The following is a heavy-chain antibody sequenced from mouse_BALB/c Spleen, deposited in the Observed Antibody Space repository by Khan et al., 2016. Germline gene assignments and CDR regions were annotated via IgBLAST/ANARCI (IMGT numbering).Heavy chain of an antibody. CDR3: ARGGSTYAMDY. CDR1: GYAFTNYL. Sequence: QVQLQQSGAELVRPGTSVKVSCKASGYAFTNYLIAWVKQRPGQGLEWIGVINPGSGGTNYNEKFKGKATLTADKSSSTAYMQLSSLTSDGSAVYFCARGGSTYAMDYWGQGTSVTVSS. CDR2: INPGSGGT. J-gene: IGHJ4*01. V-gene: IGHV1-54*01. D-gene: IGHD1-1*02.